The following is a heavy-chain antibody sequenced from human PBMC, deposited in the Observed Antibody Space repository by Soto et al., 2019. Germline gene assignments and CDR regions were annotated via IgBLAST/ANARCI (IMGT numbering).Heavy chain of an antibody. CDR1: GGSFSPFY. CDR2: INHSGST. Sequence: QVQLQQWGAGLLKPSETLSLTCAVYGGSFSPFYWSWIRQPPGKGLEWIGEINHSGSTNYNPTLKSLLTISLDTSKNQFSLKLSSVTAADTAMYYCARGRDYWGQGTLVTVSS. J-gene: IGHJ4*02. CDR3: ARGRDY. V-gene: IGHV4-34*01.